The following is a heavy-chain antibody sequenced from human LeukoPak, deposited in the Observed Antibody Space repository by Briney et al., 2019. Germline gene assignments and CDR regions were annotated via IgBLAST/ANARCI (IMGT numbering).Heavy chain of an antibody. Sequence: SVKVSCKASGGTFSSYAISWVRQAPGQGLEWMGGNIPIFGTANYAQKFQGRVTITTDESTSTAYMELSSLRSEDTAVYYCASSSHYYYYYMDVWGKGTTVTVSS. J-gene: IGHJ6*03. CDR1: GGTFSSYA. CDR3: ASSSHYYYYYMDV. CDR2: NIPIFGTA. V-gene: IGHV1-69*05.